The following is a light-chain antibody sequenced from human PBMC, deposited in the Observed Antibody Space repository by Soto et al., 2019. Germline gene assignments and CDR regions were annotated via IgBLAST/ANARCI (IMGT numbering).Light chain of an antibody. Sequence: QSVLTQPASVSGSPGQSITISCTGTSSDVGSYNLVSWYQQHPGKAPKLMIYEGSKRPSGVSNRFSGSKSGNTASLTISGLQAEDEADYYCCSYDRSLSGSFFGTGTKVTVL. V-gene: IGLV2-23*01. CDR2: EGS. J-gene: IGLJ1*01. CDR1: SSDVGSYNL. CDR3: CSYDRSLSGSF.